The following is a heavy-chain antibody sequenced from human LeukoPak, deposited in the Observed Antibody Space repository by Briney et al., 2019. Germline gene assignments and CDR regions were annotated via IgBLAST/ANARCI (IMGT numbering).Heavy chain of an antibody. Sequence: GGSLRLSCAASGFTFSSYSMNWVRQAPGKGLEWVSSISSSSSYIYYADSVKGRFTISRDNAKNSLYLQMNSLRAEDTAVYYCARSVEGPQYYDILTGYSSHWGQGTLVTVSS. J-gene: IGHJ4*02. CDR3: ARSVEGPQYYDILTGYSSH. CDR2: ISSSSSYI. V-gene: IGHV3-21*01. CDR1: GFTFSSYS. D-gene: IGHD3-9*01.